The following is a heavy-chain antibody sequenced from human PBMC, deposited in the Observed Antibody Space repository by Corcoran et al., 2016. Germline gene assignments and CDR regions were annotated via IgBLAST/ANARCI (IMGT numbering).Heavy chain of an antibody. J-gene: IGHJ4*02. CDR2: IGTAADT. CDR3: ARAVSGSYYSD. D-gene: IGHD1-26*01. CDR1: GFTFSSYD. V-gene: IGHV3-13*01. Sequence: EVQLVESGGGLVKPGGSLRLSCAASGFTFSSYDMHWVRQATGKGLEWVSAIGTAADTYYSGSVKGRFTISRENAKNSLYLQMNSLRAGDTAVYYCARAVSGSYYSDWGQGTLVTVSS.